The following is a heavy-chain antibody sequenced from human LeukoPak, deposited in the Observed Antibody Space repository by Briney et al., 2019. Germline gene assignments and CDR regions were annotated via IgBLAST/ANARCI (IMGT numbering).Heavy chain of an antibody. CDR1: GFTFSSYS. D-gene: IGHD2-15*01. J-gene: IGHJ6*02. V-gene: IGHV3-21*01. Sequence: PGGSLRLSCAASGFTFSSYSMNWVRQAPGKGLEWVSSISSSSYIYYADSVKGRFTISRDNAKNSLYLQMNGLRAEDTAVYYCARVTTPYYYYYGMDVWGQGTTVTVSS. CDR3: ARVTTPYYYYYGMDV. CDR2: ISSSSYI.